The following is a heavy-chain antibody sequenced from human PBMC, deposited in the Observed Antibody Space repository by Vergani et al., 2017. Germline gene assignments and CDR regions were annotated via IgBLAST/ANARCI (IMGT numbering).Heavy chain of an antibody. J-gene: IGHJ4*02. CDR2: INPSGGST. CDR1: GYTFTSYY. V-gene: IGHV1-46*01. CDR3: ARDGVEMATMAGXFDY. Sequence: QVQLVQSGAEVKKPGASVKVSCKASGYTFTSYYMHWVRQAPGQGLEWMGIINPSGGSTSYAQKFQGRVTMTRDTSTSTVYMELSSLRSEDTAVYYCARDGVEMATMAGXFDYWGQGTLVTVSS. D-gene: IGHD5-24*01.